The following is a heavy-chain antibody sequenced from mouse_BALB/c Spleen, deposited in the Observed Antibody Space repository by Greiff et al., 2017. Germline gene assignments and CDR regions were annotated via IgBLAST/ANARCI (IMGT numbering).Heavy chain of an antibody. CDR3: AREGYENYYFDY. CDR1: GYTFTSYY. V-gene: IGHV1S56*01. J-gene: IGHJ2*01. CDR2: IYPGDGST. D-gene: IGHD2-14*01. Sequence: VQLQQSGPELVKPGASVKMSCKASGYTFTSYYIHWVKQRPGQGLEWIGWIYPGDGSTKYNEKFKGKTTLTADKSSSTAYMLLSSLTSEDSAIYFCAREGYENYYFDYWGQGTTLTVSS.